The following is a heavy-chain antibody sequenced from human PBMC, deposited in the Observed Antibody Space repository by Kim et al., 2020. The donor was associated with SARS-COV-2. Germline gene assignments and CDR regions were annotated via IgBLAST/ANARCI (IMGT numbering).Heavy chain of an antibody. Sequence: SVKVSCKASGGTFSSYAISWVRQAPGQGLEWMGGIIPIFGTANYAQKFQGRVTITADESTSTAYMELSSLRSEDTAVYYCASGLGYSSGWYHRTSRYWYFDLWGRGTLVTVSS. CDR1: GGTFSSYA. V-gene: IGHV1-69*13. J-gene: IGHJ2*01. CDR3: ASGLGYSSGWYHRTSRYWYFDL. D-gene: IGHD6-19*01. CDR2: IIPIFGTA.